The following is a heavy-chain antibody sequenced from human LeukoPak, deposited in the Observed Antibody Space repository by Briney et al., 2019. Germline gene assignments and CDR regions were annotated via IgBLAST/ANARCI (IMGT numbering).Heavy chain of an antibody. CDR1: GFTFSSYS. D-gene: IGHD3-9*01. Sequence: GGSLRLSCAASGFTFSSYSMNWVRQAPGKGLEWVSYISSLRGTINYADSLKGRFTISRDNSRNRLYLQLNSLRTEDTAIYYCAKQNYDILTGYLYFDFWGQGTLVTVSS. CDR3: AKQNYDILTGYLYFDF. V-gene: IGHV3-48*01. CDR2: ISSLRGTI. J-gene: IGHJ4*02.